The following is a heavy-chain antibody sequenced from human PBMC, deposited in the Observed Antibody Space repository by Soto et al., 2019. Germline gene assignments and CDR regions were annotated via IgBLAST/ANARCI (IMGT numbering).Heavy chain of an antibody. CDR2: TYYRSKWYY. Sequence: PSQTLSLTCAISGDSVSGNSATWNLIRQSPSRGLEWLGRTYYRSKWYYDYAVSVKSRITINPDTSKNQFSLQLNSVTPEDTAVYYCARDPVTAADYFDYWGPGTLVTVSS. CDR3: ARDPVTAADYFDY. CDR1: GDSVSGNSAT. V-gene: IGHV6-1*01. D-gene: IGHD6-13*01. J-gene: IGHJ4*02.